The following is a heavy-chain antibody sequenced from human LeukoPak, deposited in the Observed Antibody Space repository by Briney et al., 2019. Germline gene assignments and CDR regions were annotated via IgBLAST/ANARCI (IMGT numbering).Heavy chain of an antibody. J-gene: IGHJ4*02. V-gene: IGHV3-48*03. CDR1: GVTFSTYE. Sequence: GGSLRLSCAASGVTFSTYEMNWGRQAPGKGLEWISYIDYSGSTIYYADSVKGRFTISRDNAKNSLYLQMNSLRAEATAVYNCARGNTVTTLPYYFDYWGQGTLVTVSS. CDR3: ARGNTVTTLPYYFDY. CDR2: IDYSGSTI. D-gene: IGHD4-17*01.